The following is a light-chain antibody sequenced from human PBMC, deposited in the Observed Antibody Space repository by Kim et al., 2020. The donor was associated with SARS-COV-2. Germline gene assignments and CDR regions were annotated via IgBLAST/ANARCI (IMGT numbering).Light chain of an antibody. CDR3: AAWGDSLTVV. CDR1: GTSNGSNY. V-gene: IGLV1-47*01. Sequence: PGRRSPNSCSGSGTSNGSNYVYWYRQRTGTATKLLTYRNNPRPSGVPDRFSGSRSGTSASLAISGLRSEDEADYYCAAWGDSLTVVFGGGTQLTVL. J-gene: IGLJ2*01. CDR2: RNN.